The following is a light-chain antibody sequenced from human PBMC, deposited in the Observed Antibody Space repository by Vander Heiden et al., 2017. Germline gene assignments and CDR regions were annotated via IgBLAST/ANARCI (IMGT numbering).Light chain of an antibody. CDR2: DKN. Sequence: SSELTQDPAVSVALGQPVRITCQGDSLRSFYASWYQQKPGQAPVLVIYDKNNRPSGIPDRFSGSSSGNTASLTITGAQAEDESDYYCNSRDSSGNHLVVFGGGTKLTVL. CDR3: NSRDSSGNHLVV. CDR1: SLRSFY. J-gene: IGLJ2*01. V-gene: IGLV3-19*01.